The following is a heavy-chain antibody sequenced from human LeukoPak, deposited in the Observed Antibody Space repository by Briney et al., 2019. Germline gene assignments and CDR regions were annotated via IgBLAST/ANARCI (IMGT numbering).Heavy chain of an antibody. J-gene: IGHJ3*02. CDR1: GFTFSSYA. D-gene: IGHD4/OR15-4a*01. CDR2: INGSGGST. CDR3: ASPRANHDAFDI. Sequence: GGSLRLSCAASGFTFSSYAMSWVRQAPGKGLEWVSAINGSGGSTYYADSVNGRFTISRDNSKNTLYLQMNSLRAEDTAVYYCASPRANHDAFDIWGQGTMVTVSS. V-gene: IGHV3-23*01.